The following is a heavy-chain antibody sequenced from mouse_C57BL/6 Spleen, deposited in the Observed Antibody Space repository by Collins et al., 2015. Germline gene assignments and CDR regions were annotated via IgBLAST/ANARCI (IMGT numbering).Heavy chain of an antibody. CDR2: IYPGSGST. J-gene: IGHJ4*01. V-gene: IGHV1-55*01. Sequence: QVQLQQPGAELVKPGASVKMSCKASGYTFTSYWITWVKQRPGQGLEWIGDIYPGSGSTNYNEKFESKATLTVDTSSSTAYMQLSSLTSEDSAVYYCARWYGSDAMDYWGQGTSVTVSS. D-gene: IGHD1-1*01. CDR3: ARWYGSDAMDY. CDR1: GYTFTSYW.